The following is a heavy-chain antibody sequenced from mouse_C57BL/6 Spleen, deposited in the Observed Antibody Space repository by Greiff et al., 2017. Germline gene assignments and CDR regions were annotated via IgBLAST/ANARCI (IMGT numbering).Heavy chain of an antibody. J-gene: IGHJ2*01. CDR1: GFNIKDYY. CDR2: IDPEDGET. Sequence: EVKVEESGAELVKPGASVKLSCTASGFNIKDYYMHWVKQRTEQGLEWIGRIDPEDGETKYAPKFQGKATITADTSSNTAYLQLSSLTSEDTAVYYCARITTVVEYYFDYWGQGTTLTVSS. D-gene: IGHD1-1*01. V-gene: IGHV14-2*01. CDR3: ARITTVVEYYFDY.